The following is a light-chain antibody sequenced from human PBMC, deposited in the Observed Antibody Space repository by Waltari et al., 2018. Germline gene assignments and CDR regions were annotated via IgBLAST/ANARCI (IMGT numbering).Light chain of an antibody. CDR3: QLYDNPARKYT. V-gene: IGKV1-33*01. Sequence: DIQLTQSPSSLSASVGDRVTITCQASQDINNFLNWYQQKPGKAPKLLIYDSSDLETGVPSRFSGSGSGTDFTFTISNLQPEDIATYYCQLYDNPARKYTFGQGTKLEI. CDR2: DSS. J-gene: IGKJ2*01. CDR1: QDINNF.